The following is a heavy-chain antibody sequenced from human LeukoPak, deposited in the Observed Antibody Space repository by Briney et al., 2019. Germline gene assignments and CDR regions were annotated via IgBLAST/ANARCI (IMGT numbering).Heavy chain of an antibody. CDR1: GGSISSGGYS. CDR3: ARSIVVVPAAFDY. J-gene: IGHJ4*02. V-gene: IGHV4-30-2*01. D-gene: IGHD2-2*01. Sequence: SETLSLTCAVSGGSISSGGYSWSWIRRPPGKGLEWIGYIYNSGSTYYNPSLKSRVTISVDRSKNQFSLKLSSVTAADTAVYYCARSIVVVPAAFDYWGQGTLVTVSS. CDR2: IYNSGST.